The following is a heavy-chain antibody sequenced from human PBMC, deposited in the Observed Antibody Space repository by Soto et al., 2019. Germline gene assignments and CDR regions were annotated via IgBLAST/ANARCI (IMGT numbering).Heavy chain of an antibody. CDR2: VRGDFVTT. V-gene: IGHV3-23*01. J-gene: IGHJ4*02. CDR3: VKEGKMGVEGFDF. CDR1: GFTFSDHA. Sequence: EVQLLESGGGLVQPGGSLRLSCATSGFTFSDHAMHWVRQAPGEGLEWVSGVRGDFVTTPYADSVKGRFTISRDNSKKTLYLQMNSLTAEDTAIYYCVKEGKMGVEGFDFWGQGTLVTVSS. D-gene: IGHD1-26*01.